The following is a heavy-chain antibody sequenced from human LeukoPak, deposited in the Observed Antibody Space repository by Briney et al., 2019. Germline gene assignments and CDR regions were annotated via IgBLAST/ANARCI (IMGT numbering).Heavy chain of an antibody. V-gene: IGHV1-69*04. CDR3: ARGEGVVVPAAVDY. Sequence: ASVKVSCKASGGTFSSYAISWVRQAPGQGLEWMGRIIPILGIANYAQKFQGRVTITADKSTSTAYMELSSLRSEDTAVYYCARGEGVVVPAAVDYWGQGTLVTVSS. J-gene: IGHJ4*02. D-gene: IGHD2-2*01. CDR2: IIPILGIA. CDR1: GGTFSSYA.